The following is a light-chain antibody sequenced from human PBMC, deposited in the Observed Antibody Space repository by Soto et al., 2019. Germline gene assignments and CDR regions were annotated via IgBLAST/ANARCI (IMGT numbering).Light chain of an antibody. CDR2: DVS. J-gene: IGKJ3*01. V-gene: IGKV1-5*01. Sequence: DIQMTQAPSILSASVGDRVTITCRASQSVSNWLAWYQQKSGKAPQLLIYDVSTLRSGVPSRFSGRGSGTQFTLTISSLQPDDFATYHCQQSHSYFPPTCGPGTKLQI. CDR1: QSVSNW. CDR3: QQSHSYFPPT.